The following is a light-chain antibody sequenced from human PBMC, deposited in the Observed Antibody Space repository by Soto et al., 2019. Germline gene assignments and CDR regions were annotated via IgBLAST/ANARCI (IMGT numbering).Light chain of an antibody. CDR1: SSDVGGYNY. V-gene: IGLV2-11*01. CDR2: DVT. J-gene: IGLJ3*02. CDR3: CSFSGTYHWV. Sequence: QSALTQPRSVSGSPGQSVTISCTGTSSDVGGYNYVSWYQQPPGKAPKLMIYDVTKRPSGVPDRFSGSKSGNTASLTISGLQAEDEADYHCCSFSGTYHWVFGGGTKLTVL.